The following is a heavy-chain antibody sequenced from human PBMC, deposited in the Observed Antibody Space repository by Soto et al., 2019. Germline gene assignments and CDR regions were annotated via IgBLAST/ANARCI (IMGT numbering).Heavy chain of an antibody. CDR2: LSTDSNYV. V-gene: IGHV3-21*02. Sequence: VQLVESGGGLVKPGGSLRLSCAASGFTFSRRGMNWVRQAPGKGLEWVSSLSTDSNYVYYSDSVKGRFTISRDNAKDTLYMQMDSLRVEDTAVYYCVTNVFVEAAAADSWGQGTLVTVSS. CDR3: VTNVFVEAAAADS. D-gene: IGHD6-25*01. J-gene: IGHJ4*02. CDR1: GFTFSRRG.